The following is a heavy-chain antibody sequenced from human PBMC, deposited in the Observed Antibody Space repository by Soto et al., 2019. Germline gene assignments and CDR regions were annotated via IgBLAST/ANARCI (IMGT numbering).Heavy chain of an antibody. D-gene: IGHD4-17*01. CDR2: ISAHNRNT. CDR3: ARGTYGDY. V-gene: IGHV1-18*01. Sequence: QVHLVQSGAEVKNPGASVKVSCQGSGYAFTTYGITWVRQAPGQGHEWMGWISAHNRNTNYAQKLQGRVTVTRDTSTSTAYMELRSLRYDDTAVYYCARGTYGDYWGQGALVTVPS. CDR1: GYAFTTYG. J-gene: IGHJ4*02.